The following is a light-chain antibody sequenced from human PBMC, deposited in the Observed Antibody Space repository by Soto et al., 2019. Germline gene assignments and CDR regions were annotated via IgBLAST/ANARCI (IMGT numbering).Light chain of an antibody. CDR1: RSVRSY. CDR3: QQRYAWPPIT. Sequence: EIVLTQSPATLSLSPGERATLSCRASRSVRSYLAWYQQKPGQAPRLLIYDASNRAAGIPARFSGSVSETDFTLTISNLEPEDFAVYYCQQRYAWPPITFGQGTRLEIK. J-gene: IGKJ5*01. V-gene: IGKV3-11*01. CDR2: DAS.